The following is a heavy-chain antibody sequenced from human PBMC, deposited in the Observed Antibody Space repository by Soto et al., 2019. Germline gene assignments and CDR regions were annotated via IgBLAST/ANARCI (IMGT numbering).Heavy chain of an antibody. CDR2: IIPMLGVR. D-gene: IGHD2-21*01. Sequence: QVQLVQSGDEVKKPGSSVKVSFKDSGGTFSTYSMFWVRQAPGQGLEWMGRIIPMLGVRNYAQRFQDRVTIIADKSTATVHMELSSLRSEDTALYYCTIGSWSGEVFDIWGQGTMVTVSS. CDR1: GGTFSTYS. J-gene: IGHJ3*02. CDR3: TIGSWSGEVFDI. V-gene: IGHV1-69*02.